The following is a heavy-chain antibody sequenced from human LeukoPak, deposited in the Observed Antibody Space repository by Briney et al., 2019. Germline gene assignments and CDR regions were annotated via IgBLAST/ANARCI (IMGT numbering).Heavy chain of an antibody. CDR2: IRSKAYGGTT. CDR3: THCTNGVCYTGFDY. V-gene: IGHV3-49*04. Sequence: GGSLRLSXTASGFTFGDYAMSWVRQAPGKGLEWVGFIRSKAYGGTTEYAACVKGRFTISRDDSKSIAYLQMNSLKTEDTAVYYCTHCTNGVCYTGFDYWGQGTLVTVSS. J-gene: IGHJ4*02. D-gene: IGHD2-8*01. CDR1: GFTFGDYA.